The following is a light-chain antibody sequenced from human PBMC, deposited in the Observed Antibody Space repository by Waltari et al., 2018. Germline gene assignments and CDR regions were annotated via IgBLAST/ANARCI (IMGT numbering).Light chain of an antibody. CDR1: GSNIGAGYD. Sequence: QSVLTQPPSVSGAPGQRVTISCTGSGSNIGAGYDVPWYQQLPRAAPKLLIYGSTSRPLGVPARFFGSTSGTSASLAITGLQAEDEADYYCQSYDTSPSVVFGGGTKLTVL. CDR2: GST. V-gene: IGLV1-40*01. J-gene: IGLJ3*02. CDR3: QSYDTSPSVV.